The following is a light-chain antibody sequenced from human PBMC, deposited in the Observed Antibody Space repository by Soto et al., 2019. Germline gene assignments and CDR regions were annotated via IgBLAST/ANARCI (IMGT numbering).Light chain of an antibody. J-gene: IGKJ1*01. CDR2: GAS. CDR1: QSVSSSY. CDR3: QQYGSSPWT. Sequence: EIVLTQSPCTLSLSPGERATLSCRASQSVSSSYLAWYQQKPGQAPRLLMYGASSRATGIPERFSGSGSGTDFTLTISRLEPEDFAVYYCQQYGSSPWTFGQGTKVDIK. V-gene: IGKV3-20*01.